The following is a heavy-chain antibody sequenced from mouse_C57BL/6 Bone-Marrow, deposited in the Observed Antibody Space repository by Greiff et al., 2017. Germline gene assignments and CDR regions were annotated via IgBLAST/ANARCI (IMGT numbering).Heavy chain of an antibody. CDR2: IDPENGDT. V-gene: IGHV14-4*01. D-gene: IGHD3-2*02. CDR3: TTELRLQAY. Sequence: VQLKESGAELVRPGASVKLSCTASGFNIKDDYMHWVKQRPEQGLEWIGWIDPENGDTEYASKFQGKATITADTSSNTAYLQLSSLTSEDTAVYYCTTELRLQAYWGQGTLVTVSA. J-gene: IGHJ3*01. CDR1: GFNIKDDY.